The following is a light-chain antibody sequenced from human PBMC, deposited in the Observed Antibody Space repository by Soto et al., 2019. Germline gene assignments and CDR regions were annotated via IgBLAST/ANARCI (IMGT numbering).Light chain of an antibody. CDR1: QGIGDT. Sequence: VMTQAPATLSVSPGEGATLSCRASQGIGDTLAWYQHKPGQTPRLLIYDASNRATGIPARFSGSGSGTDFTLTISSLEPEDFAVYYCQQRSNWPPITFGQGTRLEIK. CDR3: QQRSNWPPIT. CDR2: DAS. J-gene: IGKJ5*01. V-gene: IGKV3-11*01.